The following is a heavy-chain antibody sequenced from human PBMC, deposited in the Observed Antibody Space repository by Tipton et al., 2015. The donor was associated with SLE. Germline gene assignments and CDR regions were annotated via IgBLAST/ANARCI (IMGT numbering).Heavy chain of an antibody. D-gene: IGHD3-22*01. V-gene: IGHV1-69*01. J-gene: IGHJ4*02. CDR1: GGTFSSYA. CDR2: IVPMFGTI. Sequence: QSGAEVKKPGSSVKVSCKASGGTFSSYAISWVRQAPGQGLEWMGCIVPMFGTIHYAQKFQGRVTITADESTSTVYMELSSLRSDDTAVYYCARDPLYHDDNSGTLDYRGQGTLVTVSS. CDR3: ARDPLYHDDNSGTLDY.